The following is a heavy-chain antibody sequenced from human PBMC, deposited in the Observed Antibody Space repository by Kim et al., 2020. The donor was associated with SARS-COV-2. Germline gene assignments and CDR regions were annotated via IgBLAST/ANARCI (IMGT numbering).Heavy chain of an antibody. CDR2: IYYSGRT. J-gene: IGHJ4*02. D-gene: IGHD3-16*02. V-gene: IGHV4-39*01. CDR3: AGGGDYDYVWGSYHPLPHGY. CDR1: GGSINNSSYY. Sequence: SETLSLTCTVSGGSINNSSYYWGWIRQPPGKGLEWIGSIYYSGRTYYNPSLKSRVTISVDTSKNQFSLKLSSVTAADTAVYYCAGGGDYDYVWGSYHPLPHGYWGQGTLVTVSS.